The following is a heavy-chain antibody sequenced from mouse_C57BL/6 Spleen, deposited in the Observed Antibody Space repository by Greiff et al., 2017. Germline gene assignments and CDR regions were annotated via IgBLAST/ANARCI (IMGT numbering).Heavy chain of an antibody. CDR1: GYTFTGYE. CDR3: TRLEGYPYFDY. CDR2: IDPETGGT. J-gene: IGHJ2*01. Sequence: VQLQQSGAELVRPGASVTLSCKASGYTFTGYEMHWVKQTPVNGLEWIGAIDPETGGTAYNQKFKGKAILTADKSSSTAYLELRSLTSEDSAVYYCTRLEGYPYFDYWGQGTTLTVSS. D-gene: IGHD2-2*01. V-gene: IGHV1-15*01.